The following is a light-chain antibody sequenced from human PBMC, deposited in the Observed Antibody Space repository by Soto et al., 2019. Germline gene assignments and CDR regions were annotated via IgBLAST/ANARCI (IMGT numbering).Light chain of an antibody. J-gene: IGKJ5*01. CDR2: DAS. CDR3: QQYNNWPPIT. CDR1: QSVSSN. Sequence: EIVMTQSPATLSVSPGERATLSCRASQSVSSNLAWYQQKPGQAPRLLIYDASTRATGIPARFSGSGSGTEFTLTISTLQSADFAVYYCQQYNNWPPITFGQGTRLEIK. V-gene: IGKV3-15*01.